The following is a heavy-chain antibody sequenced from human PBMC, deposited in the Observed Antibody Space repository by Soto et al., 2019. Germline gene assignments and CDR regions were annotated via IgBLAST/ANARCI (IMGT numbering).Heavy chain of an antibody. Sequence: EVQLVESGGGLVQPGGSLRLSCAASGFTFSSYEMNWVRQAAGKGLEWVSYISSGGTITYNADSVKGRFNISRDNAKNSLYLQMNSLRAEDTAVYYCARVLIPQRYYYYGMDVWGQGTTVTVSS. D-gene: IGHD1-1*01. CDR2: ISSGGTIT. J-gene: IGHJ6*02. CDR3: ARVLIPQRYYYYGMDV. CDR1: GFTFSSYE. V-gene: IGHV3-48*03.